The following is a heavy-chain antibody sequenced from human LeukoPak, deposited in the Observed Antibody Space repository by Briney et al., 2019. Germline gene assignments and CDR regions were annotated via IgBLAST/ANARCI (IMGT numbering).Heavy chain of an antibody. V-gene: IGHV4-59*01. CDR2: IYYSGST. CDR1: GGSISSYY. J-gene: IGHJ6*03. D-gene: IGHD3-10*01. CDR3: ARSYGSGSYGYYYYYMDV. Sequence: PSETLSLTCTVSGGSISSYYWSWIRQPPGKGLEWIGYIYYSGSTNYNPSLKSRVTISVDTSKNQFSLKLSSVTAADTAVYYCARSYGSGSYGYYYYYMDVWGKGTTVTISS.